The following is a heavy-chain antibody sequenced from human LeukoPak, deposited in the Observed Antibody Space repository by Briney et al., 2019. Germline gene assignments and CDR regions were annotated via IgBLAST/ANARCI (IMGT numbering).Heavy chain of an antibody. CDR1: GGSISSGDYY. J-gene: IGHJ4*02. CDR2: IYYSGST. D-gene: IGHD2-2*01. CDR3: ARGKSGTSFDY. Sequence: SETLSLTCTVSGGSISSGDYYWSWTRQPPGKGLEWIGYIYYSGSTYYNPSLKSRVTISVDTSKNQFSLKLSSVTAADTAVYYCARGKSGTSFDYWGQGTLVTVSS. V-gene: IGHV4-30-4*01.